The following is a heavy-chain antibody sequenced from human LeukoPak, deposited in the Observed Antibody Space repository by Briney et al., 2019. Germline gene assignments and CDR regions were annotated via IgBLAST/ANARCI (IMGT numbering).Heavy chain of an antibody. CDR2: INAGNGDT. D-gene: IGHD5-12*01. CDR1: GYTFTDYA. Sequence: EASVKVSCKASGYTFTDYAMQWVRQAPGQSLEWMGWINAGNGDTKYSQMFQGRVTITRDTSASTAYMELSSLRSEDTAVYYCARGRWVAPRQGYYLDYWGRGTLVTVSS. V-gene: IGHV1-3*01. CDR3: ARGRWVAPRQGYYLDY. J-gene: IGHJ4*02.